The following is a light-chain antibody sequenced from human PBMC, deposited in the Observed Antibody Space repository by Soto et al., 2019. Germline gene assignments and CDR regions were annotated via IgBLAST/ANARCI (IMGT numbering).Light chain of an antibody. CDR2: GAS. V-gene: IGKV3-20*01. CDR1: QIIGSAS. J-gene: IGKJ1*01. Sequence: ETTLTQSPDTLSLSPGEGATLSCRASQIIGSASLAWYQQKPGQAPRLLIFGASTRATGTPHRFSGSGSGTDFTLTISALESEDVAVYYCQHYGRSPSFGQGTKVEIK. CDR3: QHYGRSPS.